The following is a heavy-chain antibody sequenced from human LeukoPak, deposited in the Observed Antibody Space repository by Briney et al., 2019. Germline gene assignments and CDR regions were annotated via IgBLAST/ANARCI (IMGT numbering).Heavy chain of an antibody. CDR3: AKGPLIEVAGTTWDY. Sequence: GGALGPSWETSGISFSSHAMRWGRHAPGEGVGGLLGKSGSGSNTYYADSVKGRFTISRDNSENTLYLQMNSLRVEDTAVYYCAKGPLIEVAGTTWDYWGQGTLVTVS. V-gene: IGHV3-23*01. J-gene: IGHJ4*02. CDR2: KSGSGSNT. D-gene: IGHD6-19*01. CDR1: GISFSSHA.